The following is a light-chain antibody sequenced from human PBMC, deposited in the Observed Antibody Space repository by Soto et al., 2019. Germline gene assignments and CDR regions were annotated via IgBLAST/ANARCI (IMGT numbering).Light chain of an antibody. CDR3: QSYDSSLSV. CDR1: RSNIGAGYD. Sequence: QSVLTQPPSVSGAPGQRVTISCTGMRSNIGAGYDVHWYQQLPGTAPKLLIYGNSNRPSGVPDRFSGSKSGTSASLAITGLQAEDEADYYCQSYDSSLSVFGTGTKVTVL. V-gene: IGLV1-40*01. J-gene: IGLJ1*01. CDR2: GNS.